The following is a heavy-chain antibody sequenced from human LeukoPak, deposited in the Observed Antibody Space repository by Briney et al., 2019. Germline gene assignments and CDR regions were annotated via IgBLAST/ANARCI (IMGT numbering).Heavy chain of an antibody. CDR1: GLTGSSNF. J-gene: IGHJ6*02. Sequence: GGSLRLSCAASGLTGSSNFMTWVRQAPGKGLEWASAMYSGGSTFYADSVRGRFNISRDNSKKTMFLQMSSLRVEDAAVYYCASSGTASRGAMDVWGQGTTVTVSS. V-gene: IGHV3-66*01. CDR3: ASSGTASRGAMDV. D-gene: IGHD1-1*01. CDR2: MYSGGST.